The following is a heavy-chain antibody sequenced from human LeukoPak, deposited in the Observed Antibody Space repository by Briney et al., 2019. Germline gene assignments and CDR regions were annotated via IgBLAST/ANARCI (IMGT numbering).Heavy chain of an antibody. V-gene: IGHV3-7*01. CDR1: GFTFSSYW. D-gene: IGHD1-1*01. Sequence: GGSLRLSCVASGFTFSSYWMTWVRQAPGKGLEWVANIKTDGSQIYYVDSVKGRFTISRDNAKNSLYLQMNSLRAEDTAVYYCAKGSWNEKLGSDYWGQGTLVTVSS. CDR2: IKTDGSQI. J-gene: IGHJ4*02. CDR3: AKGSWNEKLGSDY.